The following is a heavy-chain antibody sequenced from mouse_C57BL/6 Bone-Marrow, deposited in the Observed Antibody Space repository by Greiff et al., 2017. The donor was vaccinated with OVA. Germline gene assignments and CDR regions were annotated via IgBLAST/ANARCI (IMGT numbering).Heavy chain of an antibody. J-gene: IGHJ3*01. CDR3: TGLWYRFAY. CDR1: GYTFTDYE. D-gene: IGHD2-1*01. V-gene: IGHV1-15*01. CDR2: IDPETGGT. Sequence: LVESGAELVRPGASVTLSCKASGYTFTDYEMHWVKQTPVHGLEWIGAIDPETGGTAYNQKFKGKAILTADKSSSTAYMELRSLTSEDSAVYYCTGLWYRFAYWGQGTLVTVSA.